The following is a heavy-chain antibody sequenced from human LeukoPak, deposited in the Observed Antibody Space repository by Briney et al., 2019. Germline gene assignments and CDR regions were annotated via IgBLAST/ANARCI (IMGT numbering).Heavy chain of an antibody. CDR3: ARGRHYGSGSYAVYYYYYYMDV. D-gene: IGHD3-10*01. Sequence: SETLSLTCAVYGGSFSGYYWSWIRQPPGKGLEWIGEINHSGSTNYNPSLKSRVTISVDTSKNQFSLKLSSVTAADTAVYYCARGRHYGSGSYAVYYYYYYMDVWGKGTTVTVSS. J-gene: IGHJ6*03. CDR1: GGSFSGYY. V-gene: IGHV4-34*01. CDR2: INHSGST.